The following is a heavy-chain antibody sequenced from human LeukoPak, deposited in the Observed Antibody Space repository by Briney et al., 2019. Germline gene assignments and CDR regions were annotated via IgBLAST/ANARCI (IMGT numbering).Heavy chain of an antibody. CDR2: IYHSGNT. V-gene: IGHV4-59*08. J-gene: IGHJ4*02. D-gene: IGHD6-6*01. CDR3: AKHTFARPFDY. Sequence: SETLSLTCTVSGDSISSYYWSWIRQPPGKGLEWIGYIYHSGNTNSNPSLKSRVTISVDTSKNQFSLKLSSLTAADTAVYYCAKHTFARPFDYWGQGTLVTVSS. CDR1: GDSISSYY.